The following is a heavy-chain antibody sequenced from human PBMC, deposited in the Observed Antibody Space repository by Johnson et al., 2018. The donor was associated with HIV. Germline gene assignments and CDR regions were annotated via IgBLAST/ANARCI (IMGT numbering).Heavy chain of an antibody. D-gene: IGHD3-10*01. Sequence: VQLVESGGGLVQPGGSLRLSCEASGFTVSNNYMSWVRQAPGKGLEWVSVIYSGGYTYSADSVKGRFTISRDNSKNTLYLQMNSLRAEDTAVYYCANWAYYYGSGYAFDIWGQGTMVTVSS. CDR2: IYSGGYT. CDR3: ANWAYYYGSGYAFDI. J-gene: IGHJ3*02. V-gene: IGHV3-66*01. CDR1: GFTVSNNY.